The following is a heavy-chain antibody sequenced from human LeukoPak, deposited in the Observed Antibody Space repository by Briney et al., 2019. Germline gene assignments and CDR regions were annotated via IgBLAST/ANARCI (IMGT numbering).Heavy chain of an antibody. J-gene: IGHJ5*02. CDR1: GGSISSGSYY. V-gene: IGHV4-30-4*07. CDR3: ARESNYYGSGTGWFDP. CDR2: IYYSGST. D-gene: IGHD3-10*01. Sequence: SQTLSLTCTVSGGSISSGSYYWSWIRQPPGKGLEWIGYIYYSGSTYYNPSLKSRVTISVDTSKNQLSLKLSSVTAADTAVYSCARESNYYGSGTGWFDPWGQGTLVTVSS.